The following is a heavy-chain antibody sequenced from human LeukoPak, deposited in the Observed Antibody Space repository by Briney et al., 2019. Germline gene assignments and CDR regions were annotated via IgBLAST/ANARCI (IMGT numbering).Heavy chain of an antibody. D-gene: IGHD3-10*01. CDR1: GFTFSSYA. CDR2: ISGSGGST. V-gene: IGHV3-23*01. Sequence: PGGSLRLSCAASGFTFSSYAMSWVRQAPGKGLEWVSAISGSGGSTYYADSVKGRFTISRDNSKNTLHLQMNSLRAEDTAVYYCAKATFGVPDHLWFGELLYLYFDYWGQGTLVTVSS. CDR3: AKATFGVPDHLWFGELLYLYFDY. J-gene: IGHJ4*02.